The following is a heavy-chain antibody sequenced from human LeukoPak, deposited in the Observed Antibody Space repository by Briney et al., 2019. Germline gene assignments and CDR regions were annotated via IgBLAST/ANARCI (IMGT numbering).Heavy chain of an antibody. CDR3: ARSNYYDSSGSDY. CDR1: GYTFTGYY. J-gene: IGHJ4*02. Sequence: GASLKVSCKASGYTFTGYYMHWVRQAPGQGLEWMGWINPNSGGTNYAQKFQGRVTMTRDTSISTAYMELSNLRSDDTAVYSCARSNYYDSSGSDYWGQGTLVTVSS. CDR2: INPNSGGT. D-gene: IGHD3-22*01. V-gene: IGHV1-2*02.